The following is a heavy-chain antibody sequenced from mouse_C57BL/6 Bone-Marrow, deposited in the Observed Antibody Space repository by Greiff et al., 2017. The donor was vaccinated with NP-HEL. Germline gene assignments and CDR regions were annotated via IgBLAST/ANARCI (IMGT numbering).Heavy chain of an antibody. CDR1: GFNIKDYY. CDR3: TTLLVYGAWFAY. D-gene: IGHD1-1*01. CDR2: IDPEDGDT. V-gene: IGHV14-1*01. J-gene: IGHJ3*01. Sequence: EVQLQQSGAELVRPGASVKLSCTASGFNIKDYYMHWVKQRPEQGLEWIGRIDPEDGDTEYAPKFQGKATMTADTSSNPAYLQLSSLTSEDSAVYYCTTLLVYGAWFAYWGQGTLVTVSA.